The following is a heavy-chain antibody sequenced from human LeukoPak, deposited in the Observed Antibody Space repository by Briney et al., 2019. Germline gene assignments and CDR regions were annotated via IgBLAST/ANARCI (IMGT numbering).Heavy chain of an antibody. D-gene: IGHD4-11*01. CDR1: GFTFSSYA. CDR2: ISSSGGNI. V-gene: IGHV3-23*01. CDR3: AKVYSNYFDY. J-gene: IGHJ4*02. Sequence: GGSLRLSCAASGFTFSSYAMTWVRQAPGKGLEWVSAISSSGGNIYYADSVKGRFTISRDNSKNTLYLQMNSLRAEDTAVYYCAKVYSNYFDYWGQGTLVTVSS.